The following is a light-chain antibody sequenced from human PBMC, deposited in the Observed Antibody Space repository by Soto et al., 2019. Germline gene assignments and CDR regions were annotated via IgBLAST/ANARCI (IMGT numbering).Light chain of an antibody. V-gene: IGLV2-14*01. J-gene: IGLJ1*01. CDR1: SSDVGGYDC. CDR3: SSYTSSSTYV. CDR2: EVS. Sequence: QSALTQPASVSGSPGQSITISCTGTSSDVGGYDCVSWYQQHPGKAPKLMIYEVSNRPSGVPIRFSGSKSGNTASLTISGLQAEDEADYYCSSYTSSSTYVFGTGTKLTVL.